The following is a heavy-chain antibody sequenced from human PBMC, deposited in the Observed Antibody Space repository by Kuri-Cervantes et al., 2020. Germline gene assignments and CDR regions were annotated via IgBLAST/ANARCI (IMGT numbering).Heavy chain of an antibody. V-gene: IGHV3-23*01. J-gene: IGHJ2*01. D-gene: IGHD5-24*01. CDR3: AGGEMATIMDWYFDL. Sequence: GESLKISCAASGFTFSSYAMSWVRQAPGKGPEWVSAISGSGGSTYYADSVKGRFTISRDNSKNTLYLQMNSLRAEDTAVYYCAGGEMATIMDWYFDLWGRGTLVTVSS. CDR2: ISGSGGST. CDR1: GFTFSSYA.